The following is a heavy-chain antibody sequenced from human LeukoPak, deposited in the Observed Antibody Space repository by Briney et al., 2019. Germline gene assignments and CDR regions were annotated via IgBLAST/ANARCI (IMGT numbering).Heavy chain of an antibody. Sequence: GGSLRLSCAASGLTFSNYAMSWVRPAPGRGLEWVSAITGNGGNTHYADSVKGRFTISRDNSKNTVYLQMNSLRAEDTAIYYCAKKGGDDYGSGTYLAFDYWGQGTLVTVSS. CDR3: AKKGGDDYGSGTYLAFDY. J-gene: IGHJ4*02. CDR2: ITGNGGNT. CDR1: GLTFSNYA. D-gene: IGHD3-10*01. V-gene: IGHV3-23*01.